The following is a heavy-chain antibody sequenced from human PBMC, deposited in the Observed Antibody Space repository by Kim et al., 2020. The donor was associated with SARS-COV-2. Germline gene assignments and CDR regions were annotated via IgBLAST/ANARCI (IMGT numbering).Heavy chain of an antibody. V-gene: IGHV4-39*01. D-gene: IGHD2-15*01. J-gene: IGHJ5*02. CDR1: GGSISSSSYY. CDR2: IYYSGST. Sequence: SETLSLTCTVSGGSISSSSYYWGWIRQPPGKGLEWIGYIYYSGSTYYNPSLKSRVTISVDTSKNQFSLKLSSVTAADTAVYYCARFKGYCSGGSCYSPYNWFDPWGQGTLVTVSS. CDR3: ARFKGYCSGGSCYSPYNWFDP.